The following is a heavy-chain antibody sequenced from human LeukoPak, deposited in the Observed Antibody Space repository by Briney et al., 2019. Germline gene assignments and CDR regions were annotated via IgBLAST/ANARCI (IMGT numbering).Heavy chain of an antibody. J-gene: IGHJ4*02. Sequence: GGSLGLSCEASGFTFSSNWMHWVRQAPGKGLVWVSRINSDGSSTSYADSVKGRFTISRDNAKNTLYLQMNSLRAEDTAVYYCARGGYSGSYQRPFDYWGQGTLVTVSS. D-gene: IGHD1-26*01. CDR1: GFTFSSNW. V-gene: IGHV3-74*01. CDR3: ARGGYSGSYQRPFDY. CDR2: INSDGSST.